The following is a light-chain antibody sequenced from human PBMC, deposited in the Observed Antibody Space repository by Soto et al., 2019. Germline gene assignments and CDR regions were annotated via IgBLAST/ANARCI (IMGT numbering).Light chain of an antibody. V-gene: IGKV3-20*01. CDR3: QQYDKSPLT. CDR1: QSVSNSH. J-gene: IGKJ4*01. CDR2: GVS. Sequence: EIVLTQSPGTLSLSPGERATLSCRASQSVSNSHLAWHQQKPGQAPRLLIFGVSSRAADIPDRFSGSGSGTDFTLTISRLEPEDYAVYYCQQYDKSPLTFGGGTKVDIK.